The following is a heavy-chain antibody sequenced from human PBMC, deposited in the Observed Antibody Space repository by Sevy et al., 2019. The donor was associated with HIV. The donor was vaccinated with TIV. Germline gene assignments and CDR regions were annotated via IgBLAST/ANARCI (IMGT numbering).Heavy chain of an antibody. D-gene: IGHD5-12*01. CDR1: GYTFTSYD. CDR3: ARVEMATITWDY. Sequence: ASVKVSCKASGYTFTSYDINWVRQATGQGLEWMGWMNPKSGNTGYAQKFQGRVTMTRNTSISTAYMELSSLRSQDTAVYYCARVEMATITWDYWGQGTLVTVSS. J-gene: IGHJ4*02. V-gene: IGHV1-8*01. CDR2: MNPKSGNT.